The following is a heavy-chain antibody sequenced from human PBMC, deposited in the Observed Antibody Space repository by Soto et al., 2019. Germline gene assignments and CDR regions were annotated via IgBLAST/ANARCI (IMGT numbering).Heavy chain of an antibody. D-gene: IGHD4-17*01. CDR1: GFTVSSHY. Sequence: EVQLVETGGGLIQPGGSLRLSCAASGFTVSSHYMSWVRQTPGKGLEWVSILYASDSTFYADSMEGRFTISRDNSKNTVYLQLNSLRAEDTAVYYCATTVTRLIAFDVWGQGTMVTVSS. V-gene: IGHV3-53*02. CDR3: ATTVTRLIAFDV. CDR2: LYASDST. J-gene: IGHJ3*01.